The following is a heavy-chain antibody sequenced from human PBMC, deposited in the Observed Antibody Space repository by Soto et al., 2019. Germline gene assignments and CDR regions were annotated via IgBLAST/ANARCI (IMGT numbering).Heavy chain of an antibody. V-gene: IGHV1-2*02. CDR3: ARDARGTRGFDEMDI. Sequence: ASVKVSCKPSGYPFTDLYIHWVRQAPGLGLEWMGWIDPRSGASRKTQRFQGRFTMTRDTSFNLVYMEMSGLMSDDTAVYYCARDARGTRGFDEMDIWGQGTTVTVSS. CDR1: GYPFTDLY. D-gene: IGHD3-9*01. CDR2: IDPRSGAS. J-gene: IGHJ6*02.